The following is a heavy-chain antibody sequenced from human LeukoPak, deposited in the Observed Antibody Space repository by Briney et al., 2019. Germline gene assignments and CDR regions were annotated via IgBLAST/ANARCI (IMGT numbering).Heavy chain of an antibody. V-gene: IGHV3-21*01. CDR2: ISSSSSYI. J-gene: IGHJ4*02. CDR1: GFTFSSYS. D-gene: IGHD1-26*01. Sequence: PGRSLRLSCAASGFTFSSYSMNWVRQAPGKGLEWVSSISSSSSYIYYADSVKGRFTISRDNAKNSLYLQMNSLRAEDTAVYYCARSEYSGSYSPFDYWGQGTLVTVSS. CDR3: ARSEYSGSYSPFDY.